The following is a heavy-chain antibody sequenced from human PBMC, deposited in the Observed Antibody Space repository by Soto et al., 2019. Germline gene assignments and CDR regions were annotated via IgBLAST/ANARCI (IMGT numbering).Heavy chain of an antibody. D-gene: IGHD3-16*01. CDR1: GGTFSSYA. V-gene: IGHV1-69*13. Sequence: SVKVSCKASGGTFSSYAISWVRQAPGQGLEWMGGIIPIFGTANYAQKFQGRVTITADESTSTAYMELSSLRSEDTAVYYCARDVIGHDNYETIGYYFDHWGPGTLVTVSS. CDR2: IIPIFGTA. J-gene: IGHJ4*02. CDR3: ARDVIGHDNYETIGYYFDH.